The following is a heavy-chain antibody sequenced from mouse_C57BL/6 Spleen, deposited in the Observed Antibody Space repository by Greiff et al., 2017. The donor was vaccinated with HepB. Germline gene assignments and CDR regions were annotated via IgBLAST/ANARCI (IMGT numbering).Heavy chain of an antibody. CDR3: TRPWDYDGNYYAMDY. V-gene: IGHV6-6*01. Sequence: EVKVEESGGGLVQPGGSMKLSCAASGFTFSDAWMDWVRQSPEKGLEWVAEIRNKANNHATYYAESVKGRFTISRDDSKSSVYLQMNSLRAEDTGIYYCTRPWDYDGNYYAMDYWGQGTSVTVSS. J-gene: IGHJ4*01. CDR2: IRNKANNHAT. D-gene: IGHD2-4*01. CDR1: GFTFSDAW.